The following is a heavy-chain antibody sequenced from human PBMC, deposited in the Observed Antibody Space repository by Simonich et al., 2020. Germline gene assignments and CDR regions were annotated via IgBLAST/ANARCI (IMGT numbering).Heavy chain of an antibody. J-gene: IGHJ4*02. CDR2: IKRDRNEK. D-gene: IGHD3-9*01. V-gene: IGHV3-7*01. CDR3: ARFRGRYFDWLFDY. Sequence: EVQLVESGGGLVQPGGSLRLSCAASGFTFSSYWMSWVRQAPEKGLEWVANIKRDRNEKYYLASGKGRFTISRDNAKNSLYRQMNSLRAEDTAVYYCARFRGRYFDWLFDYWGQGTLVTVSS. CDR1: GFTFSSYW.